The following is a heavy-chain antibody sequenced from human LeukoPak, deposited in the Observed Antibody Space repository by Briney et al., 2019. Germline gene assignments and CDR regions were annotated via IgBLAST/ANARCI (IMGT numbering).Heavy chain of an antibody. V-gene: IGHV1-18*01. D-gene: IGHD3-10*01. CDR2: ISGYNGNT. CDR3: ARTGRITMVRGVIDY. Sequence: ASVKVSCKASGYTFNSYGISWVRQAPGQGLEWMGWISGYNGNTNYAQKLQGRVTMTTDESTSTAYMELSSLRSDDTAVYYCARTGRITMVRGVIDYWGQGTLVTVSS. J-gene: IGHJ4*02. CDR1: GYTFNSYG.